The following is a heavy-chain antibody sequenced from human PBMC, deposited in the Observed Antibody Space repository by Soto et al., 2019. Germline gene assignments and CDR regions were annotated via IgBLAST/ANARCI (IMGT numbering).Heavy chain of an antibody. V-gene: IGHV1-3*01. Sequence: ASVKVSCKASGYTFSSYAIHWVRQAPGQGLEWMGWINAGNGNTKYSQKFQGRVTITRDTSASTAYMELSSLRSEDTAVYYCAREVYDILTGYYENWFDPWG. CDR2: INAGNGNT. CDR1: GYTFSSYA. CDR3: AREVYDILTGYYENWFDP. D-gene: IGHD3-9*01. J-gene: IGHJ5*02.